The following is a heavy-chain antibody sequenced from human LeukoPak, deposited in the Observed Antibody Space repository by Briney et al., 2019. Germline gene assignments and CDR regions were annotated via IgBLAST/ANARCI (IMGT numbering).Heavy chain of an antibody. Sequence: PGGSLGLSCTVSGFTVSSNSMSWVRQAPGKGLEWVSFIYSDNTHYSDSVKGRFTISRDNPKNTLYLQMNSLRAEDTAVYYCARDRSGDDDFWSGYYTNYFDPWGQGTLVTVSS. CDR2: IYSDNT. CDR3: ARDRSGDDDFWSGYYTNYFDP. J-gene: IGHJ5*02. CDR1: GFTVSSNS. D-gene: IGHD3-3*01. V-gene: IGHV3-53*01.